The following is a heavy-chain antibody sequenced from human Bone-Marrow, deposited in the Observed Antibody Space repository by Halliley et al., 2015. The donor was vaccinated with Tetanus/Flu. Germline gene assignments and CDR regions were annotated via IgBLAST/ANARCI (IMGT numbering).Heavy chain of an antibody. CDR3: ARDEAGSGWYDSRRLVV. D-gene: IGHD6-19*01. J-gene: IGHJ4*01. Sequence: ISYDRSNAYYADSVKGRFTISRDNSKKTLYLQMNSVRPDDTSVYFCARDEAGSGWYDSRRLVVWGHGSLVTVSS. V-gene: IGHV3-30*03. CDR2: ISYDRSNA.